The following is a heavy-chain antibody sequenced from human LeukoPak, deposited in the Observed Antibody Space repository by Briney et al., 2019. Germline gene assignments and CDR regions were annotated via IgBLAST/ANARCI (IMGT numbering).Heavy chain of an antibody. J-gene: IGHJ4*02. CDR3: ARGEDYYDSSGFDY. D-gene: IGHD3-22*01. CDR2: IIPIFGTA. Sequence: SVKVSCKASGYTFTGYYMHWVRQAPGQGLEWMGGIIPIFGTANYAQKFQGRVTITADESTSTAYMELSSLRSEDTAVYYCARGEDYYDSSGFDYWGQGTLVTVSS. V-gene: IGHV1-69*13. CDR1: GYTFTGYY.